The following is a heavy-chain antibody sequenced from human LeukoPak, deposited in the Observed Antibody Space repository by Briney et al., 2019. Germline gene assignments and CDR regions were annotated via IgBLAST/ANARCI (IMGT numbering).Heavy chain of an antibody. Sequence: PSETLSLTCTVSGGSLSSYYWSWIRQPPGKGLEWIGYIYYSGSTNHNPSLKSRVTISVDTSKNQSSLKLSSVTAADTAVYYCARYYDFWSGYLSEEYYYCYGMDVWGQGTTVTVSS. CDR1: GGSLSSYY. CDR3: ARYYDFWSGYLSEEYYYCYGMDV. V-gene: IGHV4-59*08. J-gene: IGHJ6*02. D-gene: IGHD3-3*01. CDR2: IYYSGST.